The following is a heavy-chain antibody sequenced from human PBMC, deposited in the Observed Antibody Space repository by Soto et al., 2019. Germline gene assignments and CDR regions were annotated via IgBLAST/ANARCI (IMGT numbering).Heavy chain of an antibody. Sequence: PGGSLRLSCAASGFTFSSYSMNWVRQAPGKGLEWVSSISSSSSYIYYADSVKGRFTISRDNAKNSLYLQMNSLRAEDTAVYYCARDPPSYDSSGYYRRFDYWGQGTLVTVSS. CDR3: ARDPPSYDSSGYYRRFDY. CDR2: ISSSSSYI. J-gene: IGHJ4*02. D-gene: IGHD3-22*01. CDR1: GFTFSSYS. V-gene: IGHV3-21*01.